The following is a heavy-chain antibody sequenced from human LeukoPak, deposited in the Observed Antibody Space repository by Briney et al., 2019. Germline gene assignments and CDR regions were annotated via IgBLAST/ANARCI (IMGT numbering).Heavy chain of an antibody. Sequence: GGSLRLSCAASGFTFSSYSMNWVRQAPGKGLEWVSSISSSSSYIYYADSVKGRFTISRDNAKNSLYLQMSSLRAEDTAVYYCARDRDSLNLDYWGQGTLVTVSS. J-gene: IGHJ4*02. CDR1: GFTFSSYS. CDR2: ISSSSSYI. CDR3: ARDRDSLNLDY. V-gene: IGHV3-21*01. D-gene: IGHD1-14*01.